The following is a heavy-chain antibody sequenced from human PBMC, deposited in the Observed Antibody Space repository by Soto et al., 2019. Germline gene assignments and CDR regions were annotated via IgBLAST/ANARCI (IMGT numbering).Heavy chain of an antibody. CDR2: ISGSGGST. J-gene: IGHJ5*02. D-gene: IGHD6-19*01. CDR1: GFTFSSYA. V-gene: IGHV3-23*01. Sequence: GGSLRLSCAASGFTFSSYAMSWVRQAPGKGLEWVSAISGSGGSTYYADSVKGRFTISRDNSKNTLYLQMNSLRAEDTAVYYCAKDGYSSGWYSGWFDPWGQGTLVTVSS. CDR3: AKDGYSSGWYSGWFDP.